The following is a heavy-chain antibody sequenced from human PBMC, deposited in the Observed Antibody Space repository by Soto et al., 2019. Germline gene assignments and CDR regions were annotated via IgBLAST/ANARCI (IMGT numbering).Heavy chain of an antibody. V-gene: IGHV4-34*01. Sequence: QVQLHQRGAGLLKPSETLSLTCAVSGASVSGQYWSWVRQPPGKGLEWVGEIIPTGSTTYNPSLKSRLSLSLDTSNNHFSLNLSSVSVADTAVYYCARGGITMAWNYYYYGMDVWGQGTTVTVSS. J-gene: IGHJ6*02. CDR3: ARGGITMAWNYYYYGMDV. D-gene: IGHD3-10*01. CDR1: GASVSGQY. CDR2: IIPTGST.